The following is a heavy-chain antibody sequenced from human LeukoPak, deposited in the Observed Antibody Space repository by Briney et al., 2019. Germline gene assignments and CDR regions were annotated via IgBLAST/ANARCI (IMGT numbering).Heavy chain of an antibody. Sequence: SETLSLTCTISGGSISGFYWTWIRQPPGKGLEYIGYMHYTGTTNYNPSLMSRITLSLDTSKNHFSLKLTSVTAADTAVYYCARGQEGHDYWGQGTLVTVSS. CDR2: MHYTGTT. V-gene: IGHV4-59*01. CDR3: ARGQEGHDY. J-gene: IGHJ4*02. CDR1: GGSISGFY.